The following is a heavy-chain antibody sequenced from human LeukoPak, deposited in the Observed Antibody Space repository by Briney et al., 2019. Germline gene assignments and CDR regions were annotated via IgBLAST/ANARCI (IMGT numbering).Heavy chain of an antibody. CDR3: ARLKPSWELEHAFDI. CDR2: IYYSGST. Sequence: SETLSLTCTVSGGSTSSYYWSWIRQLPGKGLEWIGYIYYSGSTNYNPSLKSRVTISVDTSKNQFSLKLSSVTAADTAVYYCARLKPSWELEHAFDIWGQGTMVTLSS. V-gene: IGHV4-59*08. D-gene: IGHD1-26*01. J-gene: IGHJ3*02. CDR1: GGSTSSYY.